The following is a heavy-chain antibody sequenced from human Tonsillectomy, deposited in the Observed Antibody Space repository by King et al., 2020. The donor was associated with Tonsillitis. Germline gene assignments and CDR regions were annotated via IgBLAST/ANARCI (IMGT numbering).Heavy chain of an antibody. CDR3: ARVPAPKAAAGEKKFDY. V-gene: IGHV1-2*02. CDR1: GYTFTGYY. CDR2: INPNSGGT. J-gene: IGHJ4*02. D-gene: IGHD6-13*01. Sequence: VQLVESGAEVKKPGASVKVSCKASGYTFTGYYMHWVRQAPGQGLEWMGWINPNSGGTNYAQKFQGRVTMTRDTSISTAYMELSRLRSDDTAVYYCARVPAPKAAAGEKKFDYWGQGTLVTVSS.